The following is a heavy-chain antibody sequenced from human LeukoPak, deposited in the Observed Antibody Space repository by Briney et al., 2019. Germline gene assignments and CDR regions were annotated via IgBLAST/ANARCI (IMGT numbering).Heavy chain of an antibody. D-gene: IGHD3-10*01. V-gene: IGHV5-51*01. CDR1: GYSLPRYW. CDR2: IYPGDSDT. J-gene: IGHJ4*02. Sequence: GESLKISCQGSGYSLPRYWIGWVRQMPGKGLEWMGIIYPGDSDTRYRPSFQGQVTISADKSISTAYLQWSSLKASDTAMYYCARHVDGSGSYYNGFDYWGQGTLVTVSS. CDR3: ARHVDGSGSYYNGFDY.